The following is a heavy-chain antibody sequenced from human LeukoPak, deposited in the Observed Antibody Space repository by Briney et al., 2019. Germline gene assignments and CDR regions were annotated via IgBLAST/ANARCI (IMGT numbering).Heavy chain of an antibody. Sequence: PGGSLRLSCAASGFTFSTYAMTWVRQAPGKGLEWVSSISGSGDSTYYAASVKGRFTISRDNSKNTLCLQMSSLRAEDTAVYYCVKDHDCSSTSCYDWFDPWGQGTLVTVSS. CDR3: VKDHDCSSTSCYDWFDP. J-gene: IGHJ5*02. D-gene: IGHD2-2*01. V-gene: IGHV3-23*01. CDR2: ISGSGDST. CDR1: GFTFSTYA.